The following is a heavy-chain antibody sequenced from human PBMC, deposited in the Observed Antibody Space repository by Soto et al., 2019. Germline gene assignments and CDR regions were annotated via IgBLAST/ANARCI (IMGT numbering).Heavy chain of an antibody. CDR2: ISYDGSNK. CDR1: GFTFSSYA. D-gene: IGHD6-6*01. V-gene: IGHV3-30-3*01. J-gene: IGHJ4*02. CDR3: ARSRYSISSGGYFDY. Sequence: QVQLVESGGGVVQPGRSLRLSCAASGFTFSSYAMHWVRQAPGKGLEWVAVISYDGSNKYYADSVKGRFTISRDNSKNTLYLQMNSLRAEDTAVYYCARSRYSISSGGYFDYWGQGTLVTVSS.